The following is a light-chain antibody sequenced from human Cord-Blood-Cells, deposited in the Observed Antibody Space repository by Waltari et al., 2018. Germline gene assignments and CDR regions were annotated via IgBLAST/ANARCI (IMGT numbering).Light chain of an antibody. CDR1: QSLVYSDGNIY. CDR3: MQGTHWPP. Sequence: DVVMTQSPLSLPVTLGQSASISSRSSQSLVYSDGNIYLNWFQQRPGQSPRRLIYKVSNRDSGFLDRFSGSGSGTDFTLRIRSVEAEDVGFYYGMQGTHWPPFGGGTKVEIK. V-gene: IGKV2-30*01. J-gene: IGKJ4*01. CDR2: KVS.